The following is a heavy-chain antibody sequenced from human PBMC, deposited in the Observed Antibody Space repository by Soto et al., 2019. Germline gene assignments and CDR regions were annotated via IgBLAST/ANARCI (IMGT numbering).Heavy chain of an antibody. Sequence: SETLSLTCTVSGGSISGSYWSWIRQPPGKGLEWIGYIFYSGNTNYNPSLKSRVTISVDTSKNQFSLKLNSVTAADTAVYYCARGGSGGYSGCIDYWGQGTLVTVSS. V-gene: IGHV4-59*01. CDR3: ARGGSGGYSGCIDY. D-gene: IGHD5-12*01. CDR1: GGSISGSY. J-gene: IGHJ4*02. CDR2: IFYSGNT.